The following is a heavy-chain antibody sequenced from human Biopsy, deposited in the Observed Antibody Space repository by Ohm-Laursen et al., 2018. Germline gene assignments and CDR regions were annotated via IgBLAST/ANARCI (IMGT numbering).Heavy chain of an antibody. CDR3: TSAGGGKIYDL. CDR2: IHYSGNT. V-gene: IGHV4-31*03. J-gene: IGHJ5*02. D-gene: IGHD3-16*01. Sequence: TLSLTCTVSGVSINTGGYYWTWIRQHPGTGLEWIGYIHYSGNTLYNPSLKSRLTISVDTSRNQFSLNLTSVTAADAALYYCTSAGGGKIYDLWGQGTLVTVSS. CDR1: GVSINTGGYY.